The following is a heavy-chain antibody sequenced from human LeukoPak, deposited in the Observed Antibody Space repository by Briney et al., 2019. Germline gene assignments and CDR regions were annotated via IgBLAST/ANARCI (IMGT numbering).Heavy chain of an antibody. Sequence: SETLSLTCTVSGGSISSSSYYWSWIRQPAGKGLEWIGRIYISETTIYNPSLRSRVTMSVDTSKNQFSLKLSSVTAADTAVYYCARVSTSWYQDWYFDLWGRGTLVTVSS. CDR2: IYISETT. V-gene: IGHV4-61*02. CDR3: ARVSTSWYQDWYFDL. CDR1: GGSISSSSYY. J-gene: IGHJ2*01. D-gene: IGHD6-13*01.